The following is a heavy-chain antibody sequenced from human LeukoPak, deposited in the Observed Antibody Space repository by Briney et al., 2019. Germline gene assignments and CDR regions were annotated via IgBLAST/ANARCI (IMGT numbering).Heavy chain of an antibody. V-gene: IGHV3-7*01. D-gene: IGHD6-13*01. CDR1: GFTFSSYW. J-gene: IGHJ4*02. CDR2: IKQDGSEK. CDR3: ARMGMSSSWYSGRPPPFDY. Sequence: GGSLRLSCAASGFTFSSYWMSWVRQAPGKGLEWVANIKQDGSEKYYVDSVKGRFTISRDNAKNSLYLQMNSLRADDTAVYYCARMGMSSSWYSGRPPPFDYWGQGTLVTVSS.